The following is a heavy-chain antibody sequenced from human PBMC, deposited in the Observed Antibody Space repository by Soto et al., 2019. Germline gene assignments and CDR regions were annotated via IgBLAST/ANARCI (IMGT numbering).Heavy chain of an antibody. Sequence: VKVSCKTSGGTFSSYAISWVRQAPGQGLEWMGGIVPIVDTSTYAQKFQGRVTITADESTSTAYMELSSLRSDDTAIYYCVRVVAIPGYPDNWG. CDR2: IVPIVDTS. D-gene: IGHD2-15*01. J-gene: IGHJ4*03. V-gene: IGHV1-69*01. CDR3: VRVVAIPGYPDN. CDR1: GGTFSSYA.